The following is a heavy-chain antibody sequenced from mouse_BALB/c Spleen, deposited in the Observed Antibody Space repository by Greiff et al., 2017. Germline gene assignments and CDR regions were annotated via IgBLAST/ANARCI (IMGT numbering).Heavy chain of an antibody. Sequence: QVQLKQPGAELVKPGASVKLSCKASGYTFTSYWMHWVKQRPGQGLEWIGEINPSNGRTNYNEKFKSKATLTVDKSSSTAYMQLSSLTSEDSAVYYCAFPFITTAAWFAYWGQGTLVTDSA. J-gene: IGHJ3*01. CDR3: AFPFITTAAWFAY. CDR2: INPSNGRT. D-gene: IGHD1-2*01. CDR1: GYTFTSYW. V-gene: IGHV1S81*02.